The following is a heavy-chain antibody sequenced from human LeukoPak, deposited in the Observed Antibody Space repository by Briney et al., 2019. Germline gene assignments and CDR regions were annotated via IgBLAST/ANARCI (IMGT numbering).Heavy chain of an antibody. Sequence: GGSLRLXCAASGFTFSSYSMNWVRQAPGKGLEWVSSISSSSSYIYYADSVKGRFTISRDNSKNSLYLQMNSLRTEDTALYYCAKDGLGGSGSYDYYYYYMDVWGKGTTVTVSS. D-gene: IGHD3-10*01. J-gene: IGHJ6*03. CDR2: ISSSSSYI. V-gene: IGHV3-21*04. CDR3: AKDGLGGSGSYDYYYYYMDV. CDR1: GFTFSSYS.